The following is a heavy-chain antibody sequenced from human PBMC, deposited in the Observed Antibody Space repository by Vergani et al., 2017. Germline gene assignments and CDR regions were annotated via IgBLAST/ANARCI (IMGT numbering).Heavy chain of an antibody. CDR3: ARVDPGAPGGFGSGWYYYYYGMDG. Sequence: QVQLVQSGAEVKKPGSSVKVSCKASGGTFSSYAISWVRQAPGQGLEWMGGIIPIIGIANYAQKFQGRVTITADKSTRTAYMEVSSLRSEDTAVYYCARVDPGAPGGFGSGWYYYYYGMDGWGQGTTVTVSS. CDR1: GGTFSSYA. D-gene: IGHD6-19*01. CDR2: IIPIIGIA. V-gene: IGHV1-69*17. J-gene: IGHJ6*02.